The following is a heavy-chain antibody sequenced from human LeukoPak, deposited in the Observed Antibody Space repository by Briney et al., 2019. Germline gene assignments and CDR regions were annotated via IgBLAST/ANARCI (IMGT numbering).Heavy chain of an antibody. J-gene: IGHJ4*02. Sequence: PGRSLRLSCAASGFTFSSYGMHWVRQAPGKGLEWVAVIWYDGSNKYYADSVKGRFTISRDNSKNTLYLQMNSLRAEDTAVYYCARAGLGYYGSGRQTSRYYFDYWGQGTLVTVSS. D-gene: IGHD3-10*01. V-gene: IGHV3-33*01. CDR3: ARAGLGYYGSGRQTSRYYFDY. CDR1: GFTFSSYG. CDR2: IWYDGSNK.